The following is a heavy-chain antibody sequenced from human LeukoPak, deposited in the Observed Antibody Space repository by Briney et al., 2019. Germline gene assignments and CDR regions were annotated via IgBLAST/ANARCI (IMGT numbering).Heavy chain of an antibody. CDR3: AKDQGWLRPGAKDYYYYMDV. Sequence: PGGSLRLSCAASGFTFSSYGMHWVRQAPGKGLEWVAFIRYDGSNKYYADSVKGRFTISRDNSKNTLYLQMNSLRAEDTAVYYCAKDQGWLRPGAKDYYYYMDVWGKGTTVTISS. V-gene: IGHV3-30*02. D-gene: IGHD5-24*01. J-gene: IGHJ6*03. CDR2: IRYDGSNK. CDR1: GFTFSSYG.